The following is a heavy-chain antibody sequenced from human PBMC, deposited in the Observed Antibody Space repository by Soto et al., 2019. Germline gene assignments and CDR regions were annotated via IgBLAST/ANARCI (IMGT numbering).Heavy chain of an antibody. CDR2: ISAYNGNT. D-gene: IGHD2-15*01. J-gene: IGHJ5*02. CDR1: GYTFTSYG. CDR3: ASTGYCSGGSCYEGEP. V-gene: IGHV1-18*01. Sequence: ASVKVSCKASGYTFTSYGISWVRQAPGQGLEWMGWISAYNGNTNYAQKLQGRVTMTTDTSTSTAYMELSSLRSEDTAVYYCASTGYCSGGSCYEGEPWGQGTLVTVSS.